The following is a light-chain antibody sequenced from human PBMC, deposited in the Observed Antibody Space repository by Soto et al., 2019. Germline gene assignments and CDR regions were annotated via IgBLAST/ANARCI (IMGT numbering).Light chain of an antibody. CDR2: AAS. CDR1: KDVSRY. J-gene: IGKJ3*01. CDR3: QQLNSYVVA. V-gene: IGKV1-9*01. Sequence: DIQLTQSPSFLSASVGDRVTITCRASKDVSRYLAWYQQKPGKAPNLLIYAASTLRSGVPSRFSGSGAETELTLTISSRQPEDFATYYCQQLNSYVVAFGPGTKVAIK.